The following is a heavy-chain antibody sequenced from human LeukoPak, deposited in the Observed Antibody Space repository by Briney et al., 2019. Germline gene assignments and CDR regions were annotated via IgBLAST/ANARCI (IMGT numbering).Heavy chain of an antibody. J-gene: IGHJ3*02. CDR2: IYDSGST. CDR3: ARWEVRLNAFEM. CDR1: GGSISSGGYY. D-gene: IGHD3-10*01. Sequence: SETLSLTCTVSGGSISSGGYYWSWIRQPPGKGLEWIGFIYDSGSTSYNSSLKSRVAISVDRSKNQFSLKLASVTAADTAVYYCARWEVRLNAFEMWGQGTMVTVSS. V-gene: IGHV4-30-2*01.